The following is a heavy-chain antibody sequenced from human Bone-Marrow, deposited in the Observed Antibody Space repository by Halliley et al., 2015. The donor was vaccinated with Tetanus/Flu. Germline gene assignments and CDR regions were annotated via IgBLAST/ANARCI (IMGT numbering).Heavy chain of an antibody. Sequence: WVSLIYSDTTTHYADSVKGRFTISRDDSKNTVYLQMDSLRAEDTAVYYCTSSSVIAWYCFHFWGQGTLVTVTS. CDR3: TSSSVIAWYCFHF. D-gene: IGHD6-6*01. V-gene: IGHV3-66*01. J-gene: IGHJ4*02. CDR2: IYSDTTT.